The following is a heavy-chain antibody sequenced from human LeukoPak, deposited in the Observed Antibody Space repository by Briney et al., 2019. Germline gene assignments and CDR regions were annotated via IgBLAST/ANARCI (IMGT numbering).Heavy chain of an antibody. D-gene: IGHD1-1*01. V-gene: IGHV4-59*12. CDR1: GGSISSYY. Sequence: SETLSLTCTVSGGSISSYYWSWIRQPPGSGLQWIGYIYYSGSTNYNPSLKSRVTISVDTSKNQFSLKLTSVTAADTAVYYCAQHPATTREYFNHGGRATLVTVSS. J-gene: IGHJ1*01. CDR2: IYYSGST. CDR3: AQHPATTREYFNH.